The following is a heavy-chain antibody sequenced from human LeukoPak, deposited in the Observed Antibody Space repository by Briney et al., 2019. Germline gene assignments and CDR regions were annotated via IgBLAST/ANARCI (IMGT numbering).Heavy chain of an antibody. V-gene: IGHV3-74*01. Sequence: GGSLRLSCAASGFTFSSYWMHWVRHAPGKGLVWVSRINSDGSSTSYADSVKGRFTISRDNAKNTLYLQMNSLRAEDTAVYYCARAPFSGFFDYWGQGTLVTVSS. CDR1: GFTFSSYW. CDR2: INSDGSST. J-gene: IGHJ4*02. D-gene: IGHD1-26*01. CDR3: ARAPFSGFFDY.